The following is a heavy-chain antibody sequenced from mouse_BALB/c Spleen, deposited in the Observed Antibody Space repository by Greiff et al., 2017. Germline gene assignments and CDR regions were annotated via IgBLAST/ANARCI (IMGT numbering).Heavy chain of an antibody. J-gene: IGHJ1*01. CDR2: ISYDGSN. CDR1: GYSITSGYY. Sequence: ESGPGLVKPSQSLSLTCSVTGYSITSGYYWNWIRQFPGNKLEWMGYISYDGSNNYNPSLKNRISITRDTSKNQFFLKLNSVTTEDTATYYCAIHYYGSSVWYFDVWGAGTTVTVSS. D-gene: IGHD1-1*01. V-gene: IGHV3-6*02. CDR3: AIHYYGSSVWYFDV.